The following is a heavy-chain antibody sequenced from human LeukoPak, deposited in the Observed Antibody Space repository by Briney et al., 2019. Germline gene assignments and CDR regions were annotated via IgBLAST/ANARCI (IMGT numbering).Heavy chain of an antibody. Sequence: SETLSLTCTVSDGSITNDDWSWVRQPPGKGLEFIGHVHYSGTANYKPSLRSRVTISIATSKQQFFLKLKSVTAADTAVYYCARARDGYGSWAFDIWGQGTMVTVSS. J-gene: IGHJ3*02. D-gene: IGHD5-24*01. CDR3: ARARDGYGSWAFDI. V-gene: IGHV4-59*01. CDR2: VHYSGTA. CDR1: DGSITNDD.